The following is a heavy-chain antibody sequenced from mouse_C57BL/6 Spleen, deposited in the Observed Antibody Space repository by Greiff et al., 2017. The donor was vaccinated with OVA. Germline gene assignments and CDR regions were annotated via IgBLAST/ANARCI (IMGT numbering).Heavy chain of an antibody. J-gene: IGHJ3*01. CDR2: IYPGDGDT. V-gene: IGHV1-82*01. CDR3: AREGATRGFAY. CDR1: GYAFSSSW. Sequence: QVQLQQSGPELVKPGASVKISCKASGYAFSSSWMNWVKQRPGKGLEWIGRIYPGDGDTNYNGKFKGKATLTADKSSSTAYMQLSSLTSEDSAVYFCAREGATRGFAYWGQGTLVTVSA. D-gene: IGHD3-1*01.